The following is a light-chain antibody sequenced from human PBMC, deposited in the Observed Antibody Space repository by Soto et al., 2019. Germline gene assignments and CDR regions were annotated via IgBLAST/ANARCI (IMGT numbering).Light chain of an antibody. V-gene: IGKV1-5*03. CDR2: KAS. Sequence: DIQMTQSPSTLSASIGDTVTITCRASHNIDTWLAWFQQKPGKAPNLLIYKASTLEAGVPSRFCGSASGTEFTLTISSLQPDDFATYYCQQHADYPITFGGGTKVEI. CDR3: QQHADYPIT. CDR1: HNIDTW. J-gene: IGKJ4*01.